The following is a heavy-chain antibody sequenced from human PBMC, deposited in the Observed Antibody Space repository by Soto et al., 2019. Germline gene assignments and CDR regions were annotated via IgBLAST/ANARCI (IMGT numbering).Heavy chain of an antibody. J-gene: IGHJ5*02. CDR3: ARQYYDFWSGQPGNWFDP. Sequence: ASETLSLTCTVSCGSISSSSYYWGWIRQPPGKGLEWIGSIYYSGSTYYNPSLKSRVTISVDTSKNQFSLKLSSVTAADTAVYYCARQYYDFWSGQPGNWFDPWGQGTLVTVSS. CDR2: IYYSGST. V-gene: IGHV4-39*01. D-gene: IGHD3-3*01. CDR1: CGSISSSSYY.